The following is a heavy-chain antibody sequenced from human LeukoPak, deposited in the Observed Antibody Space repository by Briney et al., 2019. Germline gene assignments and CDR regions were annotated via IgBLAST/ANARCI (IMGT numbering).Heavy chain of an antibody. CDR2: IKQDGSEK. Sequence: GGSLRLSCAASGFTFSSYYMAWVRQAPGKGLEWVANIKQDGSEKYYLGSVKGRFTISRDNAKNSLFLQLNSLRAEDTAVYYCARDLELTYYDSSGHDYWGQGTLVTVSS. J-gene: IGHJ4*02. V-gene: IGHV3-7*01. CDR3: ARDLELTYYDSSGHDY. D-gene: IGHD3-22*01. CDR1: GFTFSSYY.